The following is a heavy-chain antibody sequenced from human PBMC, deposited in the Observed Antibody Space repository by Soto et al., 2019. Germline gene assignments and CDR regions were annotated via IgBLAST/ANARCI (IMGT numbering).Heavy chain of an antibody. Sequence: QVQLQESGPGLVKPSQTLSLTCSVSGGSISSGGPYWSWIRQHPGKGLEWSGNIYYSGSTYYNPSLKSRVTIAVDTSKNLFSLKLNSVTAADTAVYYCARQDGYVEYWGQGTLVTVSS. J-gene: IGHJ4*02. V-gene: IGHV4-31*03. CDR3: ARQDGYVEY. CDR2: IYYSGST. CDR1: GGSISSGGPY.